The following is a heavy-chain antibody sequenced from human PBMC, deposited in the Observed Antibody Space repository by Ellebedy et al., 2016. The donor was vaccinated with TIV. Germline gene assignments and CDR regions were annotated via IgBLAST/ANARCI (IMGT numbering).Heavy chain of an antibody. Sequence: GESLKISXEASGFSFSNYWMSWVRQGPGKGLEWVANMKQDGSEKFYVDSVNGRFTISRDNAKNSLYLHLSSLRPEDTAVYYCARLNWGRFAFDFWGQGTPVTVSS. D-gene: IGHD7-27*01. CDR3: ARLNWGRFAFDF. CDR1: GFSFSNYW. V-gene: IGHV3-7*01. J-gene: IGHJ5*01. CDR2: MKQDGSEK.